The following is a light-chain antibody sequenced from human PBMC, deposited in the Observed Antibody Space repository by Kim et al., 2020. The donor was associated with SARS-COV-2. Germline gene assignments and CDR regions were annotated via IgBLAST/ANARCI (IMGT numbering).Light chain of an antibody. Sequence: TLSASVGDRVIITCRTRQNINVWLALYQLNPGKAPTLLIYDASNLESGVPSRFSGSGSGTEFTLTISSLQPDDFATYDCQQNNGHFGPGTKVDIK. J-gene: IGKJ3*01. CDR2: DAS. CDR1: QNINVW. V-gene: IGKV1-5*01. CDR3: QQNNGH.